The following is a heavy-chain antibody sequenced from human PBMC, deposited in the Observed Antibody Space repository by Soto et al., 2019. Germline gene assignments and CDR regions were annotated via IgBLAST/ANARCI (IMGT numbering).Heavy chain of an antibody. CDR1: GFTFSSYA. Sequence: LRLSCAASGFTFSSYAMSWVRQAPGKGLEWVSAISGSGGSTYYADSVKGRFTISRDNSKNTLYLQMNSLRAEDTAVYYCAKDRSGWYWFDPWGQGTLVTVSS. J-gene: IGHJ5*02. D-gene: IGHD6-19*01. V-gene: IGHV3-23*01. CDR3: AKDRSGWYWFDP. CDR2: ISGSGGST.